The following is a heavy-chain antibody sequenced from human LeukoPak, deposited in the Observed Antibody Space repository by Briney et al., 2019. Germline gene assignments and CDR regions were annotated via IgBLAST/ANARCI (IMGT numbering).Heavy chain of an antibody. D-gene: IGHD1-26*01. Sequence: GGSLRLSCAGSGFTFSSYWMSWVREAPGKGLEWVANIKQDGSEKYYVDSVKGRFTISRDNAKNSLYLQMNSLRAEDTAVYYCARHVVGARTPRFDYWGQGTLVTVSS. CDR1: GFTFSSYW. J-gene: IGHJ4*02. V-gene: IGHV3-7*01. CDR3: ARHVVGARTPRFDY. CDR2: IKQDGSEK.